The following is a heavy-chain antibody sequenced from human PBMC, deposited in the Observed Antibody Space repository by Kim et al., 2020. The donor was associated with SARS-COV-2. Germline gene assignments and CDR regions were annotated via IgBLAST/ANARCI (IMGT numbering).Heavy chain of an antibody. V-gene: IGHV3-23*01. D-gene: IGHD6-19*01. CDR2: ISGSGGST. CDR1: GFTFSSYA. J-gene: IGHJ5*02. Sequence: GGSLRLSCAASGFTFSSYAMSWVRQAPGKGLEWVSAISGSGGSTYYADSVKGRFTISRDNSKNTLYLQMNSLRAEDTAVYYCAKDQRYSPVVAVAGYNWFDPWGQGTLVTVSS. CDR3: AKDQRYSPVVAVAGYNWFDP.